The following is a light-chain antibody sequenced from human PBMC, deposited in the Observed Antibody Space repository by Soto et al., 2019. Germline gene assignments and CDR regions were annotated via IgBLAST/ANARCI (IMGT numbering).Light chain of an antibody. CDR2: GAS. Sequence: EIGWTQSPATLSLSPGERATLSCRASQSVSSNLAWYQQKPGQAPRLLIYGASTRATGIPARFSGSGSGTEFTLTISSLQSEDFAVYYCQQYNNWWTFGQGTKVDIK. CDR3: QQYNNWWT. J-gene: IGKJ1*01. V-gene: IGKV3-15*01. CDR1: QSVSSN.